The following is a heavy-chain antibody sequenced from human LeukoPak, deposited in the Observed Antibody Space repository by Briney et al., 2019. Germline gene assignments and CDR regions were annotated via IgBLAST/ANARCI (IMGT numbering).Heavy chain of an antibody. Sequence: GGSLRLSCAASGFTFNNYAMHWVRQAPGKGLEWVAFISYEGRDKCYADSVKGPITISRDNSENTLYLQMNSLRPEDTAVYYCTREVNAFDIWGQGTMVTVSS. CDR1: GFTFNNYA. V-gene: IGHV3-30*04. CDR3: TREVNAFDI. CDR2: ISYEGRDK. J-gene: IGHJ3*02.